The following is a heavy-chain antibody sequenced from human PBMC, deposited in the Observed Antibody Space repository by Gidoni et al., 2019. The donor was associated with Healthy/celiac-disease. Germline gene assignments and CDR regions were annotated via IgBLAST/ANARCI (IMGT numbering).Heavy chain of an antibody. J-gene: IGHJ6*02. D-gene: IGHD5-18*01. CDR2: MRSKAYGGTT. CDR3: TRDTPSYGYYYGMDV. V-gene: IGHV3-49*05. Sequence: EVQLVESGGGLVKPGRSLRLSCTAFGFTFADYAMSWFRQAPGKGLEWVGFMRSKAYGGTTEYAASVKGRFTISRDDSKSIAYLQMNSLKTEDTAVYYCTRDTPSYGYYYGMDVWGQGTTVTVSS. CDR1: GFTFADYA.